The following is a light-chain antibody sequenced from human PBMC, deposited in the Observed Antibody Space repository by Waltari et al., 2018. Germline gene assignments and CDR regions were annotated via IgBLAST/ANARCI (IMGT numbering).Light chain of an antibody. J-gene: IGKJ1*01. Sequence: DIQMTQSPSSLSACVGDRVTISCRASQGIRNSVDWFQQKPGKAPKALMYGASTLHSGVPSRFRGSGFGTDFTLTISGLQPEDFATYYCLQYDSYPRTFGQGTKVEIK. CDR1: QGIRNS. V-gene: IGKV1-16*01. CDR2: GAS. CDR3: LQYDSYPRT.